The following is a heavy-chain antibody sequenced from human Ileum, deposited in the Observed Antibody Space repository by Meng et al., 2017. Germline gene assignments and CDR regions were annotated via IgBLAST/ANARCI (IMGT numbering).Heavy chain of an antibody. CDR1: GGSISNYY. CDR2: IYASVST. D-gene: IGHD2-2*01. J-gene: IGHJ2*01. CDR3: VRDGSSSSGGTL. V-gene: IGHV4-4*07. Sequence: QGQLQGSAPGLVNPSETLSLTCQVSGGSISNYYWSWSRQPAGKGLEWIGRIYASVSTNYNPSLRTRITMSVDTSKSQFSLKLTSITAADTAVYYCVRDGSSSSGGTLWGRGTLVTVSS.